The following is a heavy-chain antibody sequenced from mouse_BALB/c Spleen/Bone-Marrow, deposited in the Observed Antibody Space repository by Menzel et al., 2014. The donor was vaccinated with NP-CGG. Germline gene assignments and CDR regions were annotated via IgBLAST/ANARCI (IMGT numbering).Heavy chain of an antibody. V-gene: IGHV3-5*02. CDR1: GISITTGNYR. Sequence: EVKLMESGPGLVKPSQTVSLTCTVTGISITTGNYRWSWIRQFPGNKLEWIGYIYYSGTITYNPSLTSRTTITRDTSKNQFFLEMNSLTAEDTATYYCALGFWFAYWGQGTLVTVSA. CDR3: ALGFWFAY. CDR2: IYYSGTI. J-gene: IGHJ3*01.